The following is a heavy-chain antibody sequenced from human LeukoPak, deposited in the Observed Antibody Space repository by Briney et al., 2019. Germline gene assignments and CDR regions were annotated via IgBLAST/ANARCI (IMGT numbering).Heavy chain of an antibody. CDR1: GFAFSSYG. Sequence: GTSLRLSCAVSGFAFSSYGMHWVRQAPGKGLEWVALISDDGRTKFYADSVKGRFSISGDNSKNTVYLQMNSLRAEDTAVYYCAKEVGARDAFDIWGQGTLVTVSP. CDR2: ISDDGRTK. J-gene: IGHJ3*02. CDR3: AKEVGARDAFDI. V-gene: IGHV3-30*18. D-gene: IGHD1-26*01.